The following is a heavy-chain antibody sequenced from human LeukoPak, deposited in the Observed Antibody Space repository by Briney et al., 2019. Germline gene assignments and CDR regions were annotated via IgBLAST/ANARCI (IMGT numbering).Heavy chain of an antibody. CDR1: GGSISSGSYY. J-gene: IGHJ5*02. CDR2: IYTSGST. CDR3: ARALYGSGSSWFDP. V-gene: IGHV4-61*02. Sequence: SETLSLTCTVSGGSISSGSYYWSWIRQPAGKGLEWIGRIYTSGSTNYNPSLKSRVTISVDTSKNQFSLKLSSVTAADTAVYYCARALYGSGSSWFDPWGQGTLVTVSS. D-gene: IGHD3-10*01.